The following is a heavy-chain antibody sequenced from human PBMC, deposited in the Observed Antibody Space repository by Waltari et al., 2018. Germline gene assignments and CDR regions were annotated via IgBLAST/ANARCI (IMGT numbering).Heavy chain of an antibody. J-gene: IGHJ4*02. CDR3: ARNQVETALGY. CDR1: GVTVSNND. CDR2: IYSGGTT. V-gene: IGHV3-53*01. D-gene: IGHD2-21*02. Sequence: EVQLVGSGGGLIQPGGSLRLSCVSSGVTVSNNDTTWLRQATGKGLELVSLIYSGGTTYYADSVRGRFTISRDGSKNTVYLQMNSLRAEDTAVYFCARNQVETALGYWGQGTLVTVSS.